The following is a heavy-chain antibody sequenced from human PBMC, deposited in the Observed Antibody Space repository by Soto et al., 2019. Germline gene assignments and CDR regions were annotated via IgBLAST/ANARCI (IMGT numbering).Heavy chain of an antibody. J-gene: IGHJ6*02. D-gene: IGHD1-26*01. CDR3: ARDIAGLSGYGMDV. CDR1: GGSMNNNY. Sequence: SETLSLTCTVSGGSMNNNYGNWIRQTPGKGLEWIGYIYPSGYSKYNPSLKSRVTLSVDTSKNQFSLKLTSVTAADTAIYYCARDIAGLSGYGMDVWSQGTTVTVSS. V-gene: IGHV4-59*12. CDR2: IYPSGYS.